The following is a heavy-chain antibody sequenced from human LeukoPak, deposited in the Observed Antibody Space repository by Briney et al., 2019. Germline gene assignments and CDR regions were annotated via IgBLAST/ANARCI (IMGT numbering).Heavy chain of an antibody. CDR1: GFTSSRHW. J-gene: IGHJ4*02. V-gene: IGHV3-7*01. CDR2: IKQDGNVK. D-gene: IGHD2-21*02. Sequence: GGSLTLSCAASGFTSSRHWVSWVRQAPGKGREWVASIKQDGNVKYYVDSVKGRFTISRDNAKNSLYLQMNSLRAEDTAVYYCARPAYCGGDCYFYFDYWGQGTLVTVSS. CDR3: ARPAYCGGDCYFYFDY.